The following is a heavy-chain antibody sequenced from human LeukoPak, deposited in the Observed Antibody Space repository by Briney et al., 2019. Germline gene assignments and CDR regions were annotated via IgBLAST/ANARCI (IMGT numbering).Heavy chain of an antibody. V-gene: IGHV4-34*01. CDR2: VNHSGST. D-gene: IGHD3-22*01. CDR3: ARGLRRRTMIVVPRQALYFDP. CDR1: GASFSDYY. J-gene: IGHJ5*02. Sequence: SETLSLTCAFYGASFSDYYWTWIRQPPGKGLEWIGEVNHSGSTNYNPSLKSRVTISVDTSKNQFSLKLSSVTAADTAVYFCARGLRRRTMIVVPRQALYFDPWGQGTLVTVSS.